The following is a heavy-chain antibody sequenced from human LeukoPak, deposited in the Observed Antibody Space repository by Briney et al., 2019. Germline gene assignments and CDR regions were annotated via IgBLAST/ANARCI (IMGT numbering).Heavy chain of an antibody. CDR3: ARDNVQYYDFWSGYSPPRWFDP. CDR1: GGSISNYY. V-gene: IGHV4-59*01. J-gene: IGHJ5*02. D-gene: IGHD3-3*01. CDR2: IYYSGST. Sequence: SDTLSLTCTVSGGSISNYYWSWIRQPPGKGLEWIGYIYYSGSTNYNPSLKSRVTISVDTSKNQFSLKLSSVTAADTAVYYCARDNVQYYDFWSGYSPPRWFDPWGQGTLVTVSS.